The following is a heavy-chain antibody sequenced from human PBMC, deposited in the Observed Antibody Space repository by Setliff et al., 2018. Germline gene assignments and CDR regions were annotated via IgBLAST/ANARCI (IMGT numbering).Heavy chain of an antibody. Sequence: GGSLSLSCAASGFTFSSYEMNWVRQAPGKGLEWVSYISSSSSTIYYADSVKGRFTISRDNAKNSLYLQMNSLRAEDTAVYYCARGPTIFGAIYYMDVWGKGTTVTV. CDR3: ARGPTIFGAIYYMDV. D-gene: IGHD3-3*01. J-gene: IGHJ6*03. CDR2: ISSSSSTI. V-gene: IGHV3-48*01. CDR1: GFTFSSYE.